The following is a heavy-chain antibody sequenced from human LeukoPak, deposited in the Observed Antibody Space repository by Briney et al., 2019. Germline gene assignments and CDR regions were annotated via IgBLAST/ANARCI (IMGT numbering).Heavy chain of an antibody. CDR3: ARGGDGYNSSKYAFDI. D-gene: IGHD5-24*01. CDR1: GGSISSGSYY. V-gene: IGHV4-61*02. J-gene: IGHJ3*02. Sequence: SETLSLTCTVSGGSISSGSYYWSWIRQPAGKGLEWIGRIYTSGSTNYNPSLKSRVTISVDTSKNQFSLKLSSVTAADTAVYYCARGGDGYNSSKYAFDIWGQGTMVTVSS. CDR2: IYTSGST.